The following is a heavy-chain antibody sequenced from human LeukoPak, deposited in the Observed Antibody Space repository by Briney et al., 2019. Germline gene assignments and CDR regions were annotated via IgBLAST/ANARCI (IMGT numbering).Heavy chain of an antibody. Sequence: GSLRLSCAASGFTFSSYGMHWVRQAPGKGLEWVAFIRYDGSNKYYADSVKGRFTISRDNSENTLYLQMNSLRAEDTAVYYCAKSSYYCSSTSCYDPYYYGMDVWGQGTTVTVSS. D-gene: IGHD2-2*01. V-gene: IGHV3-30*02. J-gene: IGHJ6*02. CDR2: IRYDGSNK. CDR1: GFTFSSYG. CDR3: AKSSYYCSSTSCYDPYYYGMDV.